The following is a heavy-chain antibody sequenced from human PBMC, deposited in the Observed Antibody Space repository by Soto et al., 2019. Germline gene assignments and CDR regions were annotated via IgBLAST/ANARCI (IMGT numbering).Heavy chain of an antibody. J-gene: IGHJ4*02. D-gene: IGHD6-13*01. CDR2: ISSSSSYI. Sequence: EVQLVESGGGLVKPGGSLRLSCAASEFTFSSYSMNWVRQAPGKGLEWVSSISSSSSYIYYADSVKGRFTISRDNAKNSLYLQMNSLRAEDTAVYYCARDLAAAGTLDYWGQETLVTVSS. CDR1: EFTFSSYS. V-gene: IGHV3-21*01. CDR3: ARDLAAAGTLDY.